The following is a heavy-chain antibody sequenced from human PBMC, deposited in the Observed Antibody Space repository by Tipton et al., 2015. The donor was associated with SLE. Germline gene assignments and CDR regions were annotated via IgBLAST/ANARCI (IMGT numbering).Heavy chain of an antibody. Sequence: TLSLTCSVSGGSLSGYYWSWIRQPAGKGLEWIGHIYTTGSTNYSPSLKSRVTISFDTSETQFSLKLASVTIADTAVYYCARVSSGTNYAIESWGQGTLVTVSS. CDR1: GGSLSGYY. CDR2: IYTTGST. V-gene: IGHV4-4*07. J-gene: IGHJ4*02. CDR3: ARVSSGTNYAIES. D-gene: IGHD4/OR15-4a*01.